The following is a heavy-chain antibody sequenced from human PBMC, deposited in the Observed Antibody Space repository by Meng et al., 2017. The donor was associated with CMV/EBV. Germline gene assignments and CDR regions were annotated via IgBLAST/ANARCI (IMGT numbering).Heavy chain of an antibody. V-gene: IGHV4-59*01. D-gene: IGHD3-22*01. J-gene: IGHJ4*02. Sequence: ISSYYWSWIRQPPVKGLEWIGYIYYSGSTNYNPSLKSRVTISVDTSKNQFSLKLSSVTAADTAVYYCARTGYYYDSSGYKGWWYFDYWGQGTLVTVSS. CDR2: IYYSGST. CDR1: ISSYY. CDR3: ARTGYYYDSSGYKGWWYFDY.